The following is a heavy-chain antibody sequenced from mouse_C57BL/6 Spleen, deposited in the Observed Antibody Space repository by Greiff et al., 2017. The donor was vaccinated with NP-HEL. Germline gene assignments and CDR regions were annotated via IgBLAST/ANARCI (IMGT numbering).Heavy chain of an antibody. CDR3: AREGDGYPYYFDY. CDR2: INPNNGGT. CDR1: GYTFTDYY. Sequence: VQLQQSGPELVKPGASVKISCKASGYTFTDYYMNWVKQSHGKSLEWIGDINPNNGGTSYNQKFKGKATLTVDKSSSTAYMELRSLTSEDSAVYYCAREGDGYPYYFDYWGQGTTLTVSS. D-gene: IGHD2-3*01. V-gene: IGHV1-26*01. J-gene: IGHJ2*01.